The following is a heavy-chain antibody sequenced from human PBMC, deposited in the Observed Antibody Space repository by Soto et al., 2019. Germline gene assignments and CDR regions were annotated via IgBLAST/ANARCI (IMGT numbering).Heavy chain of an antibody. V-gene: IGHV4-34*01. CDR2: INHSGSA. Sequence: PSETLSLTCDVYGGSFSGYIWTWIRQTPGKGLQWIGQINHSGSANYNPSLKSRVTISVHTSNSQFSLELSSVTAADTAVYYCARHYLPANALLRYFDMGAFDIWGQGTMVTVSS. CDR1: GGSFSGYI. J-gene: IGHJ3*02. D-gene: IGHD3-9*01. CDR3: ARHYLPANALLRYFDMGAFDI.